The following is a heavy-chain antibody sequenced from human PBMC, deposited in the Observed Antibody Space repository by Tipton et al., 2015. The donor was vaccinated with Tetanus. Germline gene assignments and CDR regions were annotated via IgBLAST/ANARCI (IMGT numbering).Heavy chain of an antibody. CDR1: GFSFSRDP. CDR2: IKQDGGEK. J-gene: IGHJ4*02. D-gene: IGHD2-2*01. Sequence: SLRLSCAASGFSFSRDPMSWVRQVPGKGLEWVANIKQDGGEKYCVDSVKGRFTISRDNARNSLYLQMNSLRAEDTAVYYCARVRGYCSSTTCSGIDYWGQGTLVTVSS. V-gene: IGHV3-7*01. CDR3: ARVRGYCSSTTCSGIDY.